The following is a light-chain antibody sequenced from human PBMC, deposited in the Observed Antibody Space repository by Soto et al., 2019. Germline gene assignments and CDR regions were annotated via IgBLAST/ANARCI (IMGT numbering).Light chain of an antibody. CDR3: QQYGSSPT. J-gene: IGKJ1*01. CDR2: DVS. V-gene: IGKV3-20*01. Sequence: EIVLTQSPGTLSLSPGGRATLSCRSSQSVSSSYLAWYQQKPGQAPRLLIYDVSSRATGIPDRFSGSGSGTDFTLTISRLEPEDFAVYYCQQYGSSPTFGQGTKVEIK. CDR1: QSVSSSY.